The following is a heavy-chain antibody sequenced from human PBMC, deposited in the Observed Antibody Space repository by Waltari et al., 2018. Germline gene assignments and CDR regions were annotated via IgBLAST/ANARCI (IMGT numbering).Heavy chain of an antibody. Sequence: QVQLVQSGAEVKKPGASVKVSCKASGYTFTSYAMHWVRQAPGQRLEWMGWINAGNGNTKYSRKFQGRVTITRDTSASTVYMELSSLSSEDTVVYYCAMGWEKGPIVDWGQGPLFTVSS. J-gene: IGHJ4*02. D-gene: IGHD1-26*01. V-gene: IGHV1-3*01. CDR2: INAGNGNT. CDR1: GYTFTSYA. CDR3: AMGWEKGPIVD.